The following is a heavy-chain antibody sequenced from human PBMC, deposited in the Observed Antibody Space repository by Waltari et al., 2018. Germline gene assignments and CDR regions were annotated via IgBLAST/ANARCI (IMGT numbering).Heavy chain of an antibody. V-gene: IGHV1-2*02. CDR1: GYTFTAYF. J-gene: IGHJ4*02. CDR2: IDPNSGVT. Sequence: KPSGYTFTAYFIHWVRQAPQGLEWMGWIDPNSGVTNYEQKFQGRVTMTRDTSISTTYMDLSNLRSDDTAVYYCARGPSTGAFDYWGQGTLVTVSS. CDR3: ARGPSTGAFDY.